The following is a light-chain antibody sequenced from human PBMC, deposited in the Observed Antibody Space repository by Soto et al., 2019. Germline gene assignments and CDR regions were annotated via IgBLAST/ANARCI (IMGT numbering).Light chain of an antibody. J-gene: IGLJ1*01. CDR3: CSYAGSSTFLYV. CDR2: EGS. Sequence: QSVLTQPASVSGSPGQSITISCTGTSSDVGSYNLVSWYQQHPGKAPKLMIYEGSKRPSGVSNRFSGSKSGNTASLTISVLQAEDEADYYCCSYAGSSTFLYVFGTGTKVTVL. V-gene: IGLV2-23*03. CDR1: SSDVGSYNL.